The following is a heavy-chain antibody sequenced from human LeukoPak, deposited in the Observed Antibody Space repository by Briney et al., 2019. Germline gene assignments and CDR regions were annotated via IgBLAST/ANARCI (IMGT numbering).Heavy chain of an antibody. J-gene: IGHJ4*02. CDR3: AKGYYDYVWGSYYFDY. V-gene: IGHV3-23*01. CDR2: ISGSGGST. Sequence: PGGSLRLSCAASGFTFSSYAMGWVRQAPGKGLEWVSAISGSGGSTYYAASVKGRFTITRDNSRDTLYLQMNSLRAEDTAVYYCAKGYYDYVWGSYYFDYWGQGTLVAVSS. CDR1: GFTFSSYA. D-gene: IGHD3-16*01.